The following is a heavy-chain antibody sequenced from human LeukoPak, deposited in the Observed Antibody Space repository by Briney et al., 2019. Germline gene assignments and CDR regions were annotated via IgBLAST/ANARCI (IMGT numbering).Heavy chain of an antibody. CDR3: AELGITMIGGV. D-gene: IGHD3-10*02. Sequence: PGGSLRLSCAASGFTVSNYYMSWVRQAPGKGLEWVSYISSGSTIYYADSVKGRFTISRDNAKNSLYLQMNSLRAEDTAVYYCAELGITMIGGVWGKGTTVTISS. CDR2: ISSGSTI. CDR1: GFTVSNYY. J-gene: IGHJ6*04. V-gene: IGHV3-69-1*02.